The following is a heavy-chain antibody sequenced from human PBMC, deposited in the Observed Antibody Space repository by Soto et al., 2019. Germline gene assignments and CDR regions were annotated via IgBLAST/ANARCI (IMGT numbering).Heavy chain of an antibody. CDR1: GFTFSSYA. V-gene: IGHV3-23*01. CDR3: AKDPTRPWFDP. CDR2: ISGSGGST. J-gene: IGHJ5*02. Sequence: PGGSLRLSCVASGFTFSSYAMTWVRQAPGKGLEWVSSISGSGGSTFYADSVKGRFTISRDKSKMTLYLQMNSLRAEDTAVYYCAKDPTRPWFDPWGQGTLVTVSS.